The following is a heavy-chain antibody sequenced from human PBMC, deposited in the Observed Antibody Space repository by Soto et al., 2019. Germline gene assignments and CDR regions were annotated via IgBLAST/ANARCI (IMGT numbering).Heavy chain of an antibody. Sequence: QVQLVQSGAEVKKPGSSVKVSCKASGVTFSSYAISWVRQAPGQGLEWMGGIIPIFGTANYAQKFQGRVTITADESTGKAYMELSSLRSEDTAVYYCATELRGYSYGSSYWYFDLWGRGTLVTVSS. V-gene: IGHV1-69*01. J-gene: IGHJ2*01. CDR1: GVTFSSYA. D-gene: IGHD5-18*01. CDR2: IIPIFGTA. CDR3: ATELRGYSYGSSYWYFDL.